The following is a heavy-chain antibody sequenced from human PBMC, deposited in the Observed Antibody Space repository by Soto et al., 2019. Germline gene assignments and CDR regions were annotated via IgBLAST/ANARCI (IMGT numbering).Heavy chain of an antibody. CDR2: INAGNGNT. J-gene: IGHJ5*02. CDR1: GYTFTSYA. CDR3: ARSGTVTTPNWFDP. D-gene: IGHD4-17*01. Sequence: ASVKVSCKASGYTFTSYAMHWVRQAPGQRLEWMGWINAGNGNTKYSQKFQGRVTITRDTSASTAYMELSSLRSEDTAVYYCARSGTVTTPNWFDPWGQGTLVTVS. V-gene: IGHV1-3*01.